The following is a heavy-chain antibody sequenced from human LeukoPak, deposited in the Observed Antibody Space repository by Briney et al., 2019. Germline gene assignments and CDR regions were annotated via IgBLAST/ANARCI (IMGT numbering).Heavy chain of an antibody. V-gene: IGHV3-7*04. CDR2: IEEDGSDK. CDR1: GFTFSNSW. CDR3: GREIPGGTTSLDC. Sequence: TGGSLRLSCAASGFTFSNSWMSWVRQAPGKGLEWVANIEEDGSDKNYVDSVRGRFTISRDNAKNALYLQMNSLRAEDTAVYCCGREIPGGTTSLDCWGQGTVVTVSS. J-gene: IGHJ4*02. D-gene: IGHD1-7*01.